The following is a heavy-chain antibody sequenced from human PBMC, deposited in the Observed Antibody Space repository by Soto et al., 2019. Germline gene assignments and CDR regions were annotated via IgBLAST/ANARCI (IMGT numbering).Heavy chain of an antibody. Sequence: EVQLLESGGGLVQPGGSLRLSCAASGFTFSEYAMSWVRQAPGKGLDWVSSISSSGGTTSYTDSVKGRFTISRDNSKNTLFLQMNGLRAEDTAIYYCTKEPKKSISHDYWGLGTLVTVSP. J-gene: IGHJ4*02. CDR1: GFTFSEYA. CDR2: ISSSGGTT. CDR3: TKEPKKSISHDY. D-gene: IGHD2-21*01. V-gene: IGHV3-23*01.